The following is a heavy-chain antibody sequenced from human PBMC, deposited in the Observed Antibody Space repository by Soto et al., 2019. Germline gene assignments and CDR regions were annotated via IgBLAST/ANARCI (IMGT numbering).Heavy chain of an antibody. CDR1: GYTFSSYS. Sequence: EVQLEESGGGLVKPGGSLRLSCAASGYTFSSYSMNWVRQAPGKGLEWVSSILSSSSYIYYADSVKGRFTISRDNAKNSLYLQMNSLRAEDTAVYYCAREGIAAAGTFYYYHYMDVWGKGTTVTVSS. CDR2: ILSSSSYI. D-gene: IGHD6-13*01. V-gene: IGHV3-21*01. CDR3: AREGIAAAGTFYYYHYMDV. J-gene: IGHJ6*03.